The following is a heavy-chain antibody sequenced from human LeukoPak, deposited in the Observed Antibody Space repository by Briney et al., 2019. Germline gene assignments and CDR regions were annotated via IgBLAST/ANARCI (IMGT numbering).Heavy chain of an antibody. CDR3: ARARPTAAVVDY. J-gene: IGHJ4*02. CDR1: GYTFTSYD. D-gene: IGHD6-19*01. CDR2: MNPNSGNT. Sequence: GASVKVSCKASGYTFTSYDINWVRQATGQGLEWMGWMNPNSGNTGYAQKFQGRVTMTRNTSISIAYMELSSLRSEDTAVYYCARARPTAAVVDYWGQGTLVTVSS. V-gene: IGHV1-8*01.